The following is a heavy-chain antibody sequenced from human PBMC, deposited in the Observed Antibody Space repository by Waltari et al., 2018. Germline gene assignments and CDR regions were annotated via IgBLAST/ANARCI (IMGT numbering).Heavy chain of an antibody. J-gene: IGHJ6*03. D-gene: IGHD6-13*01. CDR2: IFSGGSST. Sequence: EVQLLESGGGLVQPGGSLRLSCAASGFTFSSYAMSWVRQAPGKGLEWVSVIFSGGSSTYYADSVKGRFTIYRDNSKNTLYLQMNSLRAEDTAVYYCAKNGYSSSWAQRYYYYYMDVWGKGTTVTVSS. CDR1: GFTFSSYA. V-gene: IGHV3-23*03. CDR3: AKNGYSSSWAQRYYYYYMDV.